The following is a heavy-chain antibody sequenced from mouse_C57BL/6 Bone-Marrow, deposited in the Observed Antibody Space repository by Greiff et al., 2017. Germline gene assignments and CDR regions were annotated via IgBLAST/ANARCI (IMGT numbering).Heavy chain of an antibody. CDR2: IDPSDSYT. V-gene: IGHV1-50*01. D-gene: IGHD3-2*02. CDR3: ARSSSGYLCFDY. J-gene: IGHJ2*01. CDR1: GYTFTSYW. Sequence: QVQLQQPGAELVKPGASVKLSCKASGYTFTSYWMQWVKQRPGQGLEWIGEIDPSDSYTNYNQKFKGKATLTVDTSSSTAYMQLSSLTSDDSAVYYWARSSSGYLCFDYWGQGTTLTVSS.